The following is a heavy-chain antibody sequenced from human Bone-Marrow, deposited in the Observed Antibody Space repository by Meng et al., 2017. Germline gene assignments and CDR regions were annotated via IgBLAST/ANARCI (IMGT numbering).Heavy chain of an antibody. J-gene: IGHJ4*02. Sequence: GESLKISCAASGFTFSSYAMSWVRQAPGKGLEWVSAISGSGGSTYYADSVKGRFTISRDNSKNTLYLQMNSLRAEDTAVYYCAKDPSSYCSSTSCYAGDYWGQGPLVPVSS. V-gene: IGHV3-23*01. CDR2: ISGSGGST. D-gene: IGHD2-2*01. CDR1: GFTFSSYA. CDR3: AKDPSSYCSSTSCYAGDY.